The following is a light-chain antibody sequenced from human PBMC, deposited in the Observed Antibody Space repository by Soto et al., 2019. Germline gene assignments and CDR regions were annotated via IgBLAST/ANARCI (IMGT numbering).Light chain of an antibody. J-gene: IGKJ2*01. V-gene: IGKV1-39*01. CDR2: GAS. Sequence: DIQMTQSPSSLSASVGDRVTITCRTSQAINNYLNWYRQKPGKVPEVLIYGASSLQDGVSSRFTGSASRTYFTLTISSLQPEDFATYYCQQVYDFPPTFGQGTKVEV. CDR1: QAINNY. CDR3: QQVYDFPPT.